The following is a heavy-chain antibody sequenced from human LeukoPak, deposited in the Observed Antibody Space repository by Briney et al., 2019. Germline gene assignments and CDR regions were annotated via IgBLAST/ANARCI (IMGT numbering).Heavy chain of an antibody. CDR2: INPSGGST. J-gene: IGHJ4*02. Sequence: ASVKVSCKASGYIVTSYDINWVRQAPGQGLEWMGIINPSGGSTSYAQKFQGRVTMTRDMSTSTVYMELSSLRSEDTAVYYCARGGRAAAGRGYFDYWGQGTLVTVSS. CDR3: ARGGRAAAGRGYFDY. D-gene: IGHD6-13*01. CDR1: GYIVTSYD. V-gene: IGHV1-46*01.